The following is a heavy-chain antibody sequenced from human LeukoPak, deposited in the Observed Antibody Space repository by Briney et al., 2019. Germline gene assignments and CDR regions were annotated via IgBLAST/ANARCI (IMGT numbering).Heavy chain of an antibody. D-gene: IGHD4-23*01. CDR2: ISGGGSST. V-gene: IGHV3-23*01. CDR1: GFTFSSFA. J-gene: IGHJ4*02. CDR3: ACTNYVGNKYYFDY. Sequence: PGGSLRLSCAASGFTFSSFAMSWVRQAPGKGLEWVSVISGGGSSTYYADSVKGRFTISRDNAKSSLDLQMNSLRAEDTAVYYCACTNYVGNKYYFDYWGQGTQVTVSS.